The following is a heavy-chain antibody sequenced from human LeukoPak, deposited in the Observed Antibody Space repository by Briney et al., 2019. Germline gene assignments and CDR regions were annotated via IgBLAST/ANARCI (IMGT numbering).Heavy chain of an antibody. CDR3: ARGRVDTAMVIVYYMDV. D-gene: IGHD5-18*01. V-gene: IGHV4-34*01. J-gene: IGHJ6*03. Sequence: SETLSLTCAVYGASFSGYYWSWIRQPPGKGLEWIGEINHSGSTNYNPSLKSRVTISVDTSKNQFSLKLSSVTAADTAVYYCARGRVDTAMVIVYYMDVWGNGTTVTVSS. CDR1: GASFSGYY. CDR2: INHSGST.